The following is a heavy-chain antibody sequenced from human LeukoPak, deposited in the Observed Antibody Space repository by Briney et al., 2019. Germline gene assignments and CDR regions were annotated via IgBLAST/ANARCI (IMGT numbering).Heavy chain of an antibody. Sequence: GGSLRLSCAASGFTFSTYSMNWVRQAPGKGLEWVSSISGSSIYIYYADSVKGRFTISRDNAKNSLYLQMNSLGAEDTAVYYCARDPPYSDSSGYYYDYWGQGTLVTVSS. CDR3: ARDPPYSDSSGYYYDY. V-gene: IGHV3-21*01. CDR2: ISGSSIYI. D-gene: IGHD3-22*01. CDR1: GFTFSTYS. J-gene: IGHJ4*02.